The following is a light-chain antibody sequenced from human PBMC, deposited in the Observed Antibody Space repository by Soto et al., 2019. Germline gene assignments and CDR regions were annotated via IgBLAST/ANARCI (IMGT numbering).Light chain of an antibody. V-gene: IGKV2-28*01. Sequence: EIVMTQSPLSLAVTPGEPASISCRSSQNLLHRNGNTYLDWYLQKPGRSPQLLIYLGFNRASGVPVRFSGSGSGTDFTLKISRVEAEDVGVYYCMQTQQTPLTFGGGTKVEI. CDR3: MQTQQTPLT. CDR1: QNLLHRNGNTY. J-gene: IGKJ4*01. CDR2: LGF.